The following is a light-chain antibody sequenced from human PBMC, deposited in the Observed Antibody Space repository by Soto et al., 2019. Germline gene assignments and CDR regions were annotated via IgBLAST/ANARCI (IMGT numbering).Light chain of an antibody. CDR1: SSDVGASNY. CDR3: TSYTTNSTVV. Sequence: QSALTQPASVSGSPGQSITISCTGTSSDVGASNYVSWYQQHPGEAPKLMISDVTDRPSGVSYRFSGSKSGSTASLTISGLQAEDEADYFCTSYTTNSTVVFGGVTKLTVL. CDR2: DVT. V-gene: IGLV2-14*03. J-gene: IGLJ2*01.